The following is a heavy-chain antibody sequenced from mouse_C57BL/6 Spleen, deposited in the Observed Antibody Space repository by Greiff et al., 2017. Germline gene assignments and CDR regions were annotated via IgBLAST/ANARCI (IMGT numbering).Heavy chain of an antibody. CDR1: GYTFTSYW. CDR3: AREWRFTVPYWYFDV. CDR2: IDPSDSYT. J-gene: IGHJ1*03. D-gene: IGHD1-1*01. Sequence: VQLQQPGAELVMPGASVKLSCKASGYTFTSYWMHWVKQRPGQGLEWIGEIDPSDSYTNYNQKFKGKSTLTVDKSSSTAYMQLSSLTSEDSAVYYCAREWRFTVPYWYFDVWGTGTTVTVSS. V-gene: IGHV1-69*01.